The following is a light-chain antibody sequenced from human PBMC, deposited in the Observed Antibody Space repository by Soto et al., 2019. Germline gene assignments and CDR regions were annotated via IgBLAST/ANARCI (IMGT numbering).Light chain of an antibody. CDR2: DAS. Sequence: EIVLTQSPATLSLSPGERATLSCRARQSVSNYLAWYQQKPGQAPRLLIYDASNRATGIPARFSGSGSGTDFTLTISSLEPEDFAVYYWQQRSNWPQTFGQGTKLEIK. CDR3: QQRSNWPQT. J-gene: IGKJ2*01. V-gene: IGKV3-11*01. CDR1: QSVSNY.